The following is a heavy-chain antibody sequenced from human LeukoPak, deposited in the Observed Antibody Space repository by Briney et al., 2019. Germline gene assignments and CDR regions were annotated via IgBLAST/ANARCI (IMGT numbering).Heavy chain of an antibody. CDR3: AKEKGSSWPEGYFWYGMDV. CDR2: ISYDGSNK. J-gene: IGHJ6*02. CDR1: GFTFSNYG. V-gene: IGHV3-30*18. Sequence: PGRSLRLSCAASGFTFSNYGMHWVRQAPGKGLEWVAVISYDGSNKYYADSVKGRFTISRDNSMNTLYLQMNNLRPEDTAVYYCAKEKGSSWPEGYFWYGMDVWGQGTTVTVS. D-gene: IGHD2-15*01.